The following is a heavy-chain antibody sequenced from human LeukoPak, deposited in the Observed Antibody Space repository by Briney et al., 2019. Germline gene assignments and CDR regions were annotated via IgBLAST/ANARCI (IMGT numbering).Heavy chain of an antibody. V-gene: IGHV3-15*01. D-gene: IGHD3-10*01. J-gene: IGHJ4*02. CDR1: GFTFSSYS. Sequence: GGSLRLSCAASGFTFSSYSMNWVRQAPGKGLEWVGRIKSKTDGGTTDYAAPVKGRFTISRDDSKNTLYLQMNSLKTEDTAVYYCTAHITMVRGVIRWGQGTLVTVSS. CDR3: TAHITMVRGVIR. CDR2: IKSKTDGGTT.